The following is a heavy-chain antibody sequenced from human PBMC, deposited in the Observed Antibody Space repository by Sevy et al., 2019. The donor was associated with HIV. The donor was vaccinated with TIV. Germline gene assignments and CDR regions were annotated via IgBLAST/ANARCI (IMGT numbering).Heavy chain of an antibody. CDR1: GHTLNRLG. D-gene: IGHD3-22*01. CDR2: FDPEDGET. V-gene: IGHV1-24*01. J-gene: IGHJ4*02. CDR3: AATKDYYENSGSPFDY. Sequence: ASVKVSCKVYGHTLNRLGIHWVRQAPGKGLEWMGSFDPEDGETFQAQKFQGRVTMTDDTSTDTAYMELSNLRAEDTAVYYCAATKDYYENSGSPFDYWGQGTLVTVSS.